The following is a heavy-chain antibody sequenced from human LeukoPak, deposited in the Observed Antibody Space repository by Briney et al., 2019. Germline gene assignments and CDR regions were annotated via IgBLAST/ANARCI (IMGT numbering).Heavy chain of an antibody. CDR1: GLTVINNY. CDR2: IYSAVST. Sequence: PGGSLRLSCAASGLTVINNYMSWVRQAPGKGLEWVSVIYSAVSTYYTDSVKGRFTISRDNAKNSLYLQMNSLRAEDTAVYYCAREILTGYYDGAAFDYWGQGTLVTVSS. D-gene: IGHD3-9*01. J-gene: IGHJ4*02. CDR3: AREILTGYYDGAAFDY. V-gene: IGHV3-66*01.